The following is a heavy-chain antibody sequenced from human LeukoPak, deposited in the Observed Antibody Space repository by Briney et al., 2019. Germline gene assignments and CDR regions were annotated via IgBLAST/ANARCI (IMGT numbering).Heavy chain of an antibody. CDR1: GFTFDDYA. CDR2: ISGSGGST. Sequence: GRSLRLSCAASGFTFDDYAMHWVRQAPGKGLEWVSAISGSGGSTYYADSVKGRFTISRDNSKNTLYLQMNSLRAEDTAVYYCAKGDSSWYVYYYYYMDVWGKGTTVTISS. CDR3: AKGDSSWYVYYYYYMDV. D-gene: IGHD6-13*01. V-gene: IGHV3-23*01. J-gene: IGHJ6*03.